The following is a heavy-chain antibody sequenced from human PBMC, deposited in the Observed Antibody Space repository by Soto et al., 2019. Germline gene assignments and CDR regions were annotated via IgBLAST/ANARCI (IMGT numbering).Heavy chain of an antibody. CDR3: ARSQGSSTSLDIYYYYYYGMDV. Sequence: QVQLVQSGAEVKKPGSSVKVSCKASGGTFSSYAISWVRQAPGQGLEWRGGIIPISRTADSAQKFQGRVTITADEYTSTAYMELSSLRSEDTAVYYCARSQGSSTSLDIYYYYYYGMDVWGQGTTVTVSS. J-gene: IGHJ6*02. D-gene: IGHD2-2*01. CDR2: IIPISRTA. V-gene: IGHV1-69*01. CDR1: GGTFSSYA.